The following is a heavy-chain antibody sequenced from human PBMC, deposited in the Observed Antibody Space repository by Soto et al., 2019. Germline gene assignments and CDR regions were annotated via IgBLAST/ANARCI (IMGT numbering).Heavy chain of an antibody. CDR3: TRSLGSGRGSYGMDV. D-gene: IGHD3-10*01. CDR2: ISSDGSTT. Sequence: EVQLVESGGGLVQPGGSLRLYCAGSGFTFGNYWMHWVRQDPVKGLVWVSRISSDGSTTTTYADSVKGRFTISRDNARNTLWLQMNSLTVDDTAVYYCTRSLGSGRGSYGMDVW. J-gene: IGHJ6*01. V-gene: IGHV3-74*01. CDR1: GFTFGNYW.